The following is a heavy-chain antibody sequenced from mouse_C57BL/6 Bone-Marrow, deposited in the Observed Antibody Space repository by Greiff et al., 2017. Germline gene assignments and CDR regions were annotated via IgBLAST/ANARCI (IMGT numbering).Heavy chain of an antibody. CDR2: IDPENGDT. CDR3: TTGNYLAGFAY. D-gene: IGHD5-5*01. J-gene: IGHJ3*01. V-gene: IGHV14-4*01. CDR1: GFNIKDDY. Sequence: EVKLQESGAELVRPGASVKLSCTASGFNIKDDYMHWVKQRPEQGLEWIGWIDPENGDTEYASKFQGKATITADTSSNTAYLQLSSLTSEDTAVYYCTTGNYLAGFAYWGQGTLVTVSA.